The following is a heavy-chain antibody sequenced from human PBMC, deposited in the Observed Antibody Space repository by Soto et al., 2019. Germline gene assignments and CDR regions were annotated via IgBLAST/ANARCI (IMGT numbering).Heavy chain of an antibody. V-gene: IGHV5-51*01. D-gene: IGHD5-18*01. CDR2: IYPGDSDT. J-gene: IGHJ6*02. CDR3: ARRGQLRYYYYGMDV. Sequence: GESLKISCKGSGYSFTSYWIGWVRQMPGKGLEWMGIIYPGDSDTRYSPSFQGRVTISADKSISTAYLQWSSLKASDTAMYYCARRGQLRYYYYGMDVWGQGTTVTVSS. CDR1: GYSFTSYW.